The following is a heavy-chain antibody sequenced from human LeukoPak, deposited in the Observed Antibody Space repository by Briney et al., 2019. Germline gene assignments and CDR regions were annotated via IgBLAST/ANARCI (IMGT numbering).Heavy chain of an antibody. CDR3: ARVDDSSGYQIGYFDY. J-gene: IGHJ4*02. V-gene: IGHV3-30-3*01. D-gene: IGHD3-22*01. CDR2: ISYDGSNK. CDR1: GFTFSSYA. Sequence: GGSLRLSFAASGFTFSSYAMHWVRQAPGKGLEWVAVISYDGSNKYYADSVKGRFTISRDNSKNTLYLQMNSLRAEDTAVYYCARVDDSSGYQIGYFDYWGQGTLVTVSS.